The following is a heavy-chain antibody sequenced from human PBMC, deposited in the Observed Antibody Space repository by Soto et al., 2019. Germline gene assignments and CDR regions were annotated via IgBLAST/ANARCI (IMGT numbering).Heavy chain of an antibody. V-gene: IGHV4-30-4*01. CDR1: GGSISSGDYY. Sequence: QVQLQESGPGLVKPSQTLSLTCTVSGGSISSGDYYWSWIRQPPGKGMEWIGYIYYSGSTYSNPTLKSRVTISVDTSTTQFSLTLSSVTAADTAVYYCARAPLQSYCSGGSCFLFDYWGQGTMVTVSS. CDR2: IYYSGST. CDR3: ARAPLQSYCSGGSCFLFDY. J-gene: IGHJ4*02. D-gene: IGHD2-15*01.